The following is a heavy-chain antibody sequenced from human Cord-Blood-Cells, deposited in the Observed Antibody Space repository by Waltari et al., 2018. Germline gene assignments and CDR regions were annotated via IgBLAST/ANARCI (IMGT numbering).Heavy chain of an antibody. V-gene: IGHV4-39*01. CDR2: IYYSGST. J-gene: IGHJ4*02. Sequence: QLQLQESGPGLVKPSETLSLTCTVSGGSISSSSYYWGWIRQPPGKGLEWIGSIYYSGSTYYNPSLKSRVTISVDTSKNQFSLKLSSVTAADTAVYYCARHEKGGGYDYYWGQGTLVTVSS. D-gene: IGHD5-12*01. CDR1: GGSISSSSYY. CDR3: ARHEKGGGYDYY.